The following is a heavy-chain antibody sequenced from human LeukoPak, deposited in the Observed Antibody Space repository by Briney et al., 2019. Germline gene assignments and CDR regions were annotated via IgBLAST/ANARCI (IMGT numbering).Heavy chain of an antibody. J-gene: IGHJ5*02. CDR3: ARAWVAAAEGNWFDP. D-gene: IGHD6-13*01. CDR1: GYTFTGYY. V-gene: IGHV1-2*02. Sequence: ASVKVSCKASGYTFTGYYMHWVRQAPGQGLEWMGWINPNSGGTNYAQKFQGRVTVTRDTSISTAYMELSRLRSDDTAVYYCARAWVAAAEGNWFDPWGQGTLVTVSS. CDR2: INPNSGGT.